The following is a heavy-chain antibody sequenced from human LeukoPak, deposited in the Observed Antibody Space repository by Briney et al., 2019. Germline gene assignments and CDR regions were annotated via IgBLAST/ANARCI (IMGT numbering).Heavy chain of an antibody. CDR2: MNPNSGNT. CDR3: ARGLEVSYGFDLPAPDY. CDR1: GYTFTSYA. D-gene: IGHD5-18*01. J-gene: IGHJ4*02. Sequence: ASVKVSCKASGYTFTSYAINWVRQATGQGLGWMGWMNPNSGNTGYAQKFQGRVTMTRNTSISTAYMELSSLRSDDTAVYYCARGLEVSYGFDLPAPDYWGQGTLVTVSS. V-gene: IGHV1-8*01.